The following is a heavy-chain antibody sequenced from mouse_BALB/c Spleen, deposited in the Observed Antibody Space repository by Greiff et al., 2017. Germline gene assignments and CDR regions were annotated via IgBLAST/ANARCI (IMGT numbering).Heavy chain of an antibody. CDR3: AKRGGNYGGYFDY. CDR2: ILPGSGST. Sequence: QVQLQQSGAELMKPGASVKISCKATGYTFSSYWIEWVKQRPGHGLEWIGEILPGSGSTNYNEKFKGKATFTADTSSNTAYMQLSSLTSEDSAVYYCAKRGGNYGGYFDYWGQGTTLTVSS. J-gene: IGHJ2*01. D-gene: IGHD2-1*01. V-gene: IGHV1-9*01. CDR1: GYTFSSYW.